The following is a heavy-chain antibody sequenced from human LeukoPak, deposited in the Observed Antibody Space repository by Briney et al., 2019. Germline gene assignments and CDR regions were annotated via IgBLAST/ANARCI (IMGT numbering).Heavy chain of an antibody. CDR2: IYYSGST. CDR3: ARSRAGITMVRGDAFDI. J-gene: IGHJ3*02. CDR1: GGSISSSSYY. Sequence: PSETLSLTCTVSGGSISSSSYYWGWIRQPPGKGLEWIGSIYYSGSTYYNPSLKSRVTISVDKSKNQFSLKLSSVTAADTAVYYCARSRAGITMVRGDAFDIWGQGTMVTVSS. D-gene: IGHD3-10*01. V-gene: IGHV4-39*07.